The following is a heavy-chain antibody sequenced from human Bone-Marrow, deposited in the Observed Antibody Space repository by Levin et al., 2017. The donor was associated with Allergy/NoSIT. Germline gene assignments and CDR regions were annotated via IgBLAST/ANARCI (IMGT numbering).Heavy chain of an antibody. CDR1: GYTFRNYA. CDR3: AGEGDGYYGSGGCYRTLGY. Sequence: ASVKVSCKASGYTFRNYALNWVRQAPGQGLEWMGWINTNTGTPTYAQGFTGRFVFSSDTSVSTAFLQITSLNTEDTAVHFCAGEGDGYYGSGGCYRTLGYWGQGALVIVSS. CDR2: INTNTGTP. V-gene: IGHV7-4-1*02. J-gene: IGHJ4*02. D-gene: IGHD3-10*01.